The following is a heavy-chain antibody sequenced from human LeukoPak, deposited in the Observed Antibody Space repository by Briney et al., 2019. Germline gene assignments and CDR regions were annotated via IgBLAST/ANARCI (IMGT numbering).Heavy chain of an antibody. Sequence: ASVTVSCKASGYTFTSYDINWVRQAPGQGLEWMGWMNPNSGNTGYAQKFQGRVTMTRDTSISTAYMELSSLTSEDTAVYYCARMYYYDSSGPNWFDPWGQGTLVTVSS. CDR1: GYTFTSYD. D-gene: IGHD3-22*01. CDR3: ARMYYYDSSGPNWFDP. V-gene: IGHV1-8*01. CDR2: MNPNSGNT. J-gene: IGHJ5*02.